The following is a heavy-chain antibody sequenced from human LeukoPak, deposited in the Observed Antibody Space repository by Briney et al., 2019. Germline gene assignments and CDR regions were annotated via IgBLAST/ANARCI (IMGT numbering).Heavy chain of an antibody. CDR2: ISSSGSTI. V-gene: IGHV3-48*03. D-gene: IGHD2-2*01. Sequence: GGFLRLSCAASGFTFSSYEMNWVRQAPGKGLEWVSYISSSGSTIYYADFVKGRFTISRDNAKNSLYLQMNSLRAEDTAVYYCARDALGVVPAKYYFDYWGQGTLVTVSP. CDR1: GFTFSSYE. J-gene: IGHJ4*02. CDR3: ARDALGVVPAKYYFDY.